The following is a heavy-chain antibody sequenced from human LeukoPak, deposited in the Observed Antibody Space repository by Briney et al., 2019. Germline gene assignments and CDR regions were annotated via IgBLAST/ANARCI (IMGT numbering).Heavy chain of an antibody. V-gene: IGHV1-69*01. CDR1: GGTFSSYA. Sequence: ASVKVSCKASGGTFSSYAISWVRQAPGQGLEWMGGIIPIFGTANYAQKFQGRVTITADESTSTAYMELSSLRSEDTAVYYCARGPTVTTKPYYYYGMDVWGKGTTVTVSS. J-gene: IGHJ6*04. CDR2: IIPIFGTA. CDR3: ARGPTVTTKPYYYYGMDV. D-gene: IGHD4-17*01.